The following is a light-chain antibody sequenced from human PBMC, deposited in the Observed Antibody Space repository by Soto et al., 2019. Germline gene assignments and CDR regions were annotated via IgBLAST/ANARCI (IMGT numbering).Light chain of an antibody. CDR1: QDISNY. CDR3: QQYDNLPRT. CDR2: DAS. J-gene: IGKJ2*01. V-gene: IGKV1-33*01. Sequence: DIQMPQSPSSLSASVGDRVTITCQASQDISNYLNWYQQKPGKAPKLLIYDASNLETGVPSRFSGSVSGTDFTFTISSLQPEDIATYYCQQYDNLPRTFGQGTKLEIK.